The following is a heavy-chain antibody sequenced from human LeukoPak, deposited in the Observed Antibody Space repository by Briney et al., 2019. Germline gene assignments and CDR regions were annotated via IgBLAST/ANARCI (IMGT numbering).Heavy chain of an antibody. Sequence: SETLSLTCTVSGGSISSYYWSWIRQPPGKGLEWIGYIYYSGSTNYKPSLKSRVTISVDTSKNQFSLKLSSVTAADTAVYYCARSDASGHDYWGQGTLVTVSS. CDR1: GGSISSYY. V-gene: IGHV4-59*01. D-gene: IGHD6-19*01. CDR2: IYYSGST. CDR3: ARSDASGHDY. J-gene: IGHJ4*02.